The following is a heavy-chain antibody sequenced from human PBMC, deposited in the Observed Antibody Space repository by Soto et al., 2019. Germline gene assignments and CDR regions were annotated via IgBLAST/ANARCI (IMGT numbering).Heavy chain of an antibody. V-gene: IGHV3-30*18. D-gene: IGHD6-19*01. CDR2: ISYDGSNK. CDR1: GFTFSIYG. Sequence: GGSLRLSCAASGFTFSIYGMHWVRQAPGKGLEWVAVISYDGSNKYYADSVKGRFTISRDNSKNTLYLQMNSLRGDDTAVYYCAKSTNSAVADADYWGQGTLVTVSS. J-gene: IGHJ4*02. CDR3: AKSTNSAVADADY.